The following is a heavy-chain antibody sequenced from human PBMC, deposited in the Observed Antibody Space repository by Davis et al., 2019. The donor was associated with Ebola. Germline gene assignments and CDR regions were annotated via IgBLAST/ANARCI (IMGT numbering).Heavy chain of an antibody. CDR3: ARGIAAAGTFDY. CDR1: GFTVSSNY. J-gene: IGHJ4*02. CDR2: IYSGGST. Sequence: GESLKISCAASGFTVSSNYMSWVRQAPGKGLEWVSVIYSGGSTYYADSVKGRFTISRHNSKNTLYLQMNSLRAEDTAVYYCARGIAAAGTFDYWGQGTLVTVSS. D-gene: IGHD6-13*01. V-gene: IGHV3-53*04.